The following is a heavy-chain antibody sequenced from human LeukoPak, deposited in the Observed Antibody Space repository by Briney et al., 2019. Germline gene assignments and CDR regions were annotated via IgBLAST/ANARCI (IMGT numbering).Heavy chain of an antibody. D-gene: IGHD5-18*01. Sequence: GGSLTLSCAASGFTFSSYSMNWVRQAPGKGLEWVSSINSSSSYIYYADSVKSRFTISRDNAKNSLYLQMNSLSAEDTAVYYCAGGPELQLWLYDYWGQGTLVTVSS. J-gene: IGHJ4*02. CDR1: GFTFSSYS. CDR2: INSSSSYI. V-gene: IGHV3-21*01. CDR3: AGGPELQLWLYDY.